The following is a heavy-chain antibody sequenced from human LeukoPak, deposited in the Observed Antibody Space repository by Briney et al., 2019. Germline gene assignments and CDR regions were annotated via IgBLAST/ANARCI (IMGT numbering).Heavy chain of an antibody. CDR3: AKEMQGFSSSHSGYYYYLDV. Sequence: GGSLRLTCVASGHDFNIYDMHWARQAPGKGLEWLAFIQYNGNDKYYSDSVKGRFTIPRDNFKNTLYLQLNSLRREDTGVYYCAKEMQGFSSSHSGYYYYLDVWGKGTTVTVSS. CDR2: IQYNGNDK. J-gene: IGHJ6*03. D-gene: IGHD6-13*01. V-gene: IGHV3-30*02. CDR1: GHDFNIYD.